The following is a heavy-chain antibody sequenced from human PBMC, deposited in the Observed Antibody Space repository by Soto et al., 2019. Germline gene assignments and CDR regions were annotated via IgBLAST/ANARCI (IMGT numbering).Heavy chain of an antibody. V-gene: IGHV1-69*06. Sequence: SVNVSCKPSGGTFSSYSISWVRQAPGQGLECMGGIIPIFGTANYAQKFQGRVTITADKSTSTAYMELSSMRSEDTALYYCASRMATIGEDYWGQGTLVTFSS. D-gene: IGHD3-10*01. CDR3: ASRMATIGEDY. CDR1: GGTFSSYS. CDR2: IIPIFGTA. J-gene: IGHJ4*02.